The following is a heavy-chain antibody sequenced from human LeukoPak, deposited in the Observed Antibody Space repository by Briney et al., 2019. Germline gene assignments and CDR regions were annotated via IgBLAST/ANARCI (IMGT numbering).Heavy chain of an antibody. CDR2: INHSGST. CDR1: GGSISTSNYY. Sequence: SETLSLTCTVSGGSISTSNYYWGWIRQPPGKGLEWIGEINHSGSTNYNPSLKSRVTISVDTSKNQFSLKLSSVTAADTAVYYCARRGSGYYRFFDYWGQGTLVTVSS. D-gene: IGHD3-22*01. J-gene: IGHJ4*02. CDR3: ARRGSGYYRFFDY. V-gene: IGHV4-39*07.